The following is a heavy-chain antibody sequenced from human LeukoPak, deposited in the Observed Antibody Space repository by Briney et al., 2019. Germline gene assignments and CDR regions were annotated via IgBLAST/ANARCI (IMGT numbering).Heavy chain of an antibody. V-gene: IGHV3-53*01. CDR1: GFTVSSHY. J-gene: IGHJ4*02. Sequence: GGSLRLSCAASGFTVSSHYMSWVRQAPGKGLEWVPLIYGGGTTYYADSVKGRFTISRDNSKNTLYLQMNSLRAEDTAVYYCARGMGSSWYYFDYWGQGTLVTVSS. CDR2: IYGGGTT. D-gene: IGHD6-13*01. CDR3: ARGMGSSWYYFDY.